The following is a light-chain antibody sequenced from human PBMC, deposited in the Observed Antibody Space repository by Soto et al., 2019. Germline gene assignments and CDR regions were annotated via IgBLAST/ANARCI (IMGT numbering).Light chain of an antibody. CDR2: VAS. Sequence: EIVLTQSPGTLSLSPGERATLSCRASESVSGRHLAWYQQKPGQAPRLLISVASSRATGIADRFSGSGFGTDFTLIISRLEADEFATYFCQQRGNGPHFGQGTRLEIK. V-gene: IGKV3D-20*02. CDR3: QQRGNGPH. J-gene: IGKJ5*01. CDR1: ESVSGRH.